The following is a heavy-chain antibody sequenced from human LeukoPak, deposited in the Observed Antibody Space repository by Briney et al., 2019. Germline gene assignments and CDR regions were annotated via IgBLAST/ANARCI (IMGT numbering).Heavy chain of an antibody. J-gene: IGHJ3*02. Sequence: SETLSLTCAVYGGSFSGYYWSWIRQPPGKGLEWIGEINHSGSTNYNPSLKSRVTISVDTSKNQFSLKLSSVTAADTAVYYCASGSYYDILTGYAAFDILGQGTMVTVSS. CDR1: GGSFSGYY. CDR3: ASGSYYDILTGYAAFDI. CDR2: INHSGST. D-gene: IGHD3-9*01. V-gene: IGHV4-34*01.